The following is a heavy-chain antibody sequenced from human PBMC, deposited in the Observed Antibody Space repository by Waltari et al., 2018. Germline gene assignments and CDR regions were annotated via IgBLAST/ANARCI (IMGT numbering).Heavy chain of an antibody. V-gene: IGHV3-15*01. D-gene: IGHD6-6*01. CDR3: TTDLDSSSDGTFDY. CDR2: SKSKTDGVTT. J-gene: IGHJ4*02. Sequence: EVQLVESGGGLVKPGGSLRLSCAASGFTFSNAWMSWVRQAPGKGLEWVGRSKSKTDGVTTNYAAPVKGRFTISRDDSKNTLYLQMNSLKTEDSAVYYCTTDLDSSSDGTFDYWGQGTLVTVSS. CDR1: GFTFSNAW.